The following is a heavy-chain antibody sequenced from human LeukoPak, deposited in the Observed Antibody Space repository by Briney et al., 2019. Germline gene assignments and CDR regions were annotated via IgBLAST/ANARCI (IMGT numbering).Heavy chain of an antibody. CDR3: ARDGVDTATVLASDD. D-gene: IGHD5-18*01. Sequence: GGSLRLSCAASGFTFSSYAMSWVRQAPGKGLEWVAVISHDGSNKYYADSVKGRFTISRDNFRNTLYLQMNSLRAEDTAVYYCARDGVDTATVLASDDWGQGTVVTVSS. V-gene: IGHV3-30*03. CDR2: ISHDGSNK. CDR1: GFTFSSYA. J-gene: IGHJ3*01.